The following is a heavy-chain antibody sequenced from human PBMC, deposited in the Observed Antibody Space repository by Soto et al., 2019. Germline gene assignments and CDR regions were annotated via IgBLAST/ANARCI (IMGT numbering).Heavy chain of an antibody. V-gene: IGHV1-46*01. CDR3: ATNYYDSSGYLY. J-gene: IGHJ4*02. CDR1: GYSFTACH. CDR2: INPNNGHA. Sequence: ASVKFSCKASGYSFTACHMHWVRQAPGLGLEWMGIINPNNGHANIAQRFQGRVTLTRDPSTNTVYVELSSLRSEDTAVYYCATNYYDSSGYLYWGQGTLVTVSS. D-gene: IGHD3-22*01.